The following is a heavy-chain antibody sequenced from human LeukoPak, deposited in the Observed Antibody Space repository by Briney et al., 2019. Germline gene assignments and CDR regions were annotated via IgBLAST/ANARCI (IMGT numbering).Heavy chain of an antibody. D-gene: IGHD3-3*01. CDR1: EFSVGSNY. CDR3: ARADRLNYDFWSGYSGGDAFDI. J-gene: IGHJ3*02. Sequence: GGSLRLSCAASEFSVGSNYMTWVRQAPGKGLEWVSLIYSGGSTYYADSVKGRFTISRDNSKNTLYLQMNSLRAEDTAVYYCARADRLNYDFWSGYSGGDAFDIWGQGTMVTVSS. V-gene: IGHV3-66*01. CDR2: IYSGGST.